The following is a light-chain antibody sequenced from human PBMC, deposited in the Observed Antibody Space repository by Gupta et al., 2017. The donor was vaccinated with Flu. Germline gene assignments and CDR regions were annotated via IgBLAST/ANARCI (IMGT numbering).Light chain of an antibody. J-gene: IGLJ2*01. CDR1: SSNIGAGYD. V-gene: IGLV1-40*01. CDR2: DNS. CDR3: QSYDSSLSGYVV. Sequence: TISCTGGSSNIGAGYDVDWYQQLPRTAAKLLIYDNSNRPSGVPDRFSGSKSGTSAALAITGLQAEDEADYYCQSYDSSLSGYVVFGGGTKLTVL.